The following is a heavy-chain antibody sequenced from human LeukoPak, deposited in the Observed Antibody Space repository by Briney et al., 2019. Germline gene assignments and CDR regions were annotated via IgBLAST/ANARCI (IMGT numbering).Heavy chain of an antibody. CDR3: AKWKYSNSGIDDY. CDR1: GFTFSSYA. Sequence: GGSLRLSCAASGFTFSSYAMSWVRQAPGKGPVWVSRINTDGNITTYADSVKGRFTISRDNSKNMLYLQMNSLRAEDTAVYYCAKWKYSNSGIDDYWGQGTLVTVSS. V-gene: IGHV3-23*01. J-gene: IGHJ4*02. D-gene: IGHD6-6*01. CDR2: INTDGNIT.